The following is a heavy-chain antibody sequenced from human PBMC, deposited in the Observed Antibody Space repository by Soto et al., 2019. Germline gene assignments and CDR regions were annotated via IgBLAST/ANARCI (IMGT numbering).Heavy chain of an antibody. Sequence: GGSLRLSCAASGFTFSSYEMNWVRQAPGKGLEWVSYISSRGGTIYYADSVKGRFTISRDNAKNSLYLQMNSLKAEDTAVYYCARVSRIPVQGMDVWGQGTTVTVSS. CDR1: GFTFSSYE. CDR3: ARVSRIPVQGMDV. J-gene: IGHJ6*02. V-gene: IGHV3-48*03. CDR2: ISSRGGTI. D-gene: IGHD1-1*01.